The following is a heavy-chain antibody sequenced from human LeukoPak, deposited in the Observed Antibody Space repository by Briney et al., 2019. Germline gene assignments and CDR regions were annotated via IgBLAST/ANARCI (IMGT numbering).Heavy chain of an antibody. Sequence: SETLSLTCTVSGGSISSYYWSWIRQPPGKGLEWIGYIYYSGSTNYNPSLKSRVIISVDTSKNQFSLKLSSVTAADTAVYYCAREAGRRGLDYWGQGTLVTVSS. CDR2: IYYSGST. CDR1: GGSISSYY. J-gene: IGHJ4*02. CDR3: AREAGRRGLDY. V-gene: IGHV4-59*01.